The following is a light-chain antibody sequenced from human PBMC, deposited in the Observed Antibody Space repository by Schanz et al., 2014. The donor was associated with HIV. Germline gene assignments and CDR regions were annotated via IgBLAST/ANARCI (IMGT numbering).Light chain of an antibody. Sequence: QSALTQPASVSGSPGQSITISCTGSSSDVGTYNSVSWYHQHPGKAPKLMIYDVSKRPSGVSNRFSGSKSGNTASLTISGLRAEDEADYHCCSYAGNTTWVFGGGTKLTVL. CDR2: DVS. V-gene: IGLV2-23*02. CDR3: CSYAGNTTWV. J-gene: IGLJ3*02. CDR1: SSDVGTYNS.